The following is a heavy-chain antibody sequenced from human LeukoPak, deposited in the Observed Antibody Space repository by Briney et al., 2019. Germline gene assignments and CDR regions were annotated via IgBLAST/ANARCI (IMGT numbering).Heavy chain of an antibody. D-gene: IGHD1-26*01. CDR1: GFSFSSYV. CDR2: ISGSGDSA. CDR3: AKSRIVGDITPPFGY. V-gene: IGHV3-23*01. Sequence: GGSLRLSCAASGFSFSSYVMTWVRQAPGKGLEWVSGISGSGDSAYYADSVKGRFTISRDNFKNTVYLQMNSLRAEDTAVYYCAKSRIVGDITPPFGYWGQGTLVTVSS. J-gene: IGHJ4*02.